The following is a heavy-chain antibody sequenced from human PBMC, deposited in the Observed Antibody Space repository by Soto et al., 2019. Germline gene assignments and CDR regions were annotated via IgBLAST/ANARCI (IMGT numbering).Heavy chain of an antibody. CDR1: GFTYSSYA. CDR3: AKDISQGYYVEYYFNY. CDR2: ISGSGGST. V-gene: IGHV3-23*01. J-gene: IGHJ4*02. Sequence: GGSLSLSCAASGFTYSSYAMSWVRQAPGKGLEWVSAISGSGGSTYYADSVKGRFTISRDNSKNTLYLQMNSLRAEDTAVYYCAKDISQGYYVEYYFNYWGQGTLVTVSS. D-gene: IGHD1-26*01.